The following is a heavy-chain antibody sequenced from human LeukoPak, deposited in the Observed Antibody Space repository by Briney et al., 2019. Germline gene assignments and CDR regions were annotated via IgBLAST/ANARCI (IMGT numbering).Heavy chain of an antibody. CDR2: IYYSGST. J-gene: IGHJ4*02. V-gene: IGHV4-39*07. CDR1: GGSVSSSSYY. CDR3: VRVSRVYFDY. Sequence: SETLSLTCTVSGGSVSSSSYYWGWTRQPPGKGLEWIGSIYYSGSTYYNPSLKSRVTISVDTSKNQFSLKLSSVTAADTAVYYCVRVSRVYFDYWGQGTLVTVSS. D-gene: IGHD6-6*01.